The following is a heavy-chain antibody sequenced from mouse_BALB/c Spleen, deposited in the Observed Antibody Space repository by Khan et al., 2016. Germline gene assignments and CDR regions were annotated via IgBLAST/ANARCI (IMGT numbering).Heavy chain of an antibody. CDR3: TRRGREGLPNY. CDR2: INPGSGYT. J-gene: IGHJ2*01. V-gene: IGHV1-4*01. CDR1: GYTFTSFT. D-gene: IGHD2-13*01. Sequence: QIQLVQSGAELARPGASVKMSCKASGYTFTSFTMYWVKQRPGQGLEWIGYINPGSGYTIYNQKFKDKVTLTADKSSSTAYMQLISLTSEDSAVXYWTRRGREGLPNYWRQGTTLTGSS.